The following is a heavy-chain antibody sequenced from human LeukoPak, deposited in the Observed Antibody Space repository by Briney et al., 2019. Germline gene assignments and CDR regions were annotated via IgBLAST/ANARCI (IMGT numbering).Heavy chain of an antibody. Sequence: PGGSLRLSCAASGFTVSSNYMSWVRQAPGKGLEWVSVIYSGGSTYYADSVKGRFTISRDNSKNTLYLQMNSLRAEDTGVYYCARDFVYGGNSDEDYYYGMDVWGQGTTVTVSS. D-gene: IGHD4-23*01. CDR3: ARDFVYGGNSDEDYYYGMDV. V-gene: IGHV3-53*01. J-gene: IGHJ6*02. CDR1: GFTVSSNY. CDR2: IYSGGST.